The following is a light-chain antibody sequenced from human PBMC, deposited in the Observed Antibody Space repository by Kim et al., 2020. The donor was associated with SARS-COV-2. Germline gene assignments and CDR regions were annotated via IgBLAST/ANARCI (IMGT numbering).Light chain of an antibody. Sequence: PTATLTRTGNSNTVGKKGVVWQQQHRGHPPKLLSYRNNDRPSGISERLSASRSGNTASLTITGLQPEDEADYYCSAWDTSLRTWLFGGGTQLTVL. CDR2: RNN. V-gene: IGLV10-54*01. CDR3: SAWDTSLRTWL. CDR1: SNTVGKKG. J-gene: IGLJ3*02.